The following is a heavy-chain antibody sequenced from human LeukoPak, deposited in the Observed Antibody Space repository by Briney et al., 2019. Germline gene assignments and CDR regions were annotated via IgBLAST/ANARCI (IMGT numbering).Heavy chain of an antibody. Sequence: SGGSLRLSCAASGFTFSNAWMSWVRQAPGKGLEWVANIKYDGSEKYYVDSVKGRFTISRDNAKNSLYLQMNSLRAEDTAVYYCARAVAEVLQHWGQGTLVTVSS. CDR1: GFTFSNAW. V-gene: IGHV3-7*01. CDR3: ARAVAEVLQH. CDR2: IKYDGSEK. D-gene: IGHD6-19*01. J-gene: IGHJ1*01.